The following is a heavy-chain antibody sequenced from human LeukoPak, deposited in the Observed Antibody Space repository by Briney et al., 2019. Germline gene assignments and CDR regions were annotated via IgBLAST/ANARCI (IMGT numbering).Heavy chain of an antibody. CDR2: ISSSSSYI. Sequence: GGSLRLSCAASGFTFSSYSMNWVRQAPGKGLEWVSSISSSSSYIYYADSVKGRFTISRDNAKNSLYLQMNSLRAEDTAVYYCARDHEGRYCSGSSCFGGEGYWGQGTLVTVSS. D-gene: IGHD2-15*01. V-gene: IGHV3-21*01. CDR1: GFTFSSYS. CDR3: ARDHEGRYCSGSSCFGGEGY. J-gene: IGHJ4*02.